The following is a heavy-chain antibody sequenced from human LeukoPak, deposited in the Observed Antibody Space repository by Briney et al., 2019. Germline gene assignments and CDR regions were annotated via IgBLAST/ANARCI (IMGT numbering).Heavy chain of an antibody. J-gene: IGHJ6*03. CDR1: GGSIGSYY. Sequence: SETLSLTCTVSGGSIGSYYWSWIRQPPGKGLEWIGYIYYSGSTFYNPSLKSRVTISVDTSKDQFSLKLSSVTAADTAVYYCARGDDGGYYYYMDVWGKGTTDTVSS. CDR2: IYYSGST. D-gene: IGHD1-1*01. CDR3: ARGDDGGYYYYMDV. V-gene: IGHV4-59*04.